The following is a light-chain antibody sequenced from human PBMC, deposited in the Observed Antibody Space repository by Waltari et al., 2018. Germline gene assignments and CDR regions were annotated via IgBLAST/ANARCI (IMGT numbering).Light chain of an antibody. Sequence: SYELTQPPSVSVSPGQTASITCSGDKWGEKDACRYQQKPAQPPVLVIYQDSKRPSGIPERFSGSNSGNTATLTISGTQAMDEAYYYCQAWDSSTVVFGGGTKLTVL. CDR1: KWGEKD. CDR2: QDS. V-gene: IGLV3-1*01. J-gene: IGLJ2*01. CDR3: QAWDSSTVV.